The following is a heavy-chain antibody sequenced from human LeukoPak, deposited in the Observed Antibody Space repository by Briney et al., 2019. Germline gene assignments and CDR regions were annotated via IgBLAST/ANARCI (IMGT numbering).Heavy chain of an antibody. CDR3: ARETVSVDWFDP. CDR1: GGSISSYY. D-gene: IGHD4-11*01. J-gene: IGHJ5*02. CDR2: IYQSGST. Sequence: PSETLSLTCTVSGGSISSYYWSWIRQPPGKGLEWIGSIYQSGSTHYNPSLKSRVIVSVDTSKNQFSLKLSSVTAADTAVYYCARETVSVDWFDPWGQGTLVTVSS. V-gene: IGHV4-59*08.